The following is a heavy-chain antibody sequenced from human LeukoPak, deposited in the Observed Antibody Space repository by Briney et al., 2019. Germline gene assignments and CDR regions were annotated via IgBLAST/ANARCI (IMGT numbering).Heavy chain of an antibody. CDR3: AREIVGFHFDY. CDR2: IYYSGST. J-gene: IGHJ4*02. CDR1: GGSISNLSYY. Sequence: SETLSLTCTVSGGSISNLSYYWGWIRQPPGKGLEWVASIYYSGSTYYNPSLESRVTISVDTSKNQFSLELSSVTAADTAVYYCAREIVGFHFDYRGQGTLVTVSS. D-gene: IGHD2-15*01. V-gene: IGHV4-39*02.